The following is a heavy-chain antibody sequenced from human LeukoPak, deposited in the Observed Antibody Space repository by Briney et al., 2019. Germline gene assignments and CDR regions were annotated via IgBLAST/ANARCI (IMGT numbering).Heavy chain of an antibody. D-gene: IGHD6-13*01. J-gene: IGHJ5*02. V-gene: IGHV1-69*13. CDR1: GYTFTSYY. Sequence: SVKVSCKASGYTFTSYYMHWVRQAPGQGLEWMGGIIPIFGTANYAQKFQGRVTITADESTSTAYMELSSLRSEDTAVYYCAKTAGIAAAGAFDPWGQGTLVTVSS. CDR2: IIPIFGTA. CDR3: AKTAGIAAAGAFDP.